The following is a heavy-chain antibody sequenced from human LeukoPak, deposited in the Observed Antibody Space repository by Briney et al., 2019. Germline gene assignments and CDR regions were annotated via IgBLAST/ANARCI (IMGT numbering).Heavy chain of an antibody. CDR1: GLTFSSYG. V-gene: IGHV3-33*08. D-gene: IGHD5-18*01. CDR3: ARAGLCWGYSYGCFDY. J-gene: IGHJ4*02. CDR2: IWYDGSNK. Sequence: GRSLRLSCAASGLTFSSYGMHWVRQAPGKGLEWVAVIWYDGSNKYYADSVKGRFTISRDNSKNTLYLQMNSLRAEDTAVYYCARAGLCWGYSYGCFDYWGQGTLVTVSS.